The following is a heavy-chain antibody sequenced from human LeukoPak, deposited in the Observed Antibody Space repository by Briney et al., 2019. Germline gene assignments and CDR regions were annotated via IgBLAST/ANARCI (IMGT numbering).Heavy chain of an antibody. CDR1: GDNVSSNSVA. D-gene: IGHD3-10*01. V-gene: IGHV6-1*01. CDR2: TYYRSKWYN. Sequence: SQTLSLTCAISGDNVSSNSVAWNWIRQSPSRGLEWLGRTYYRSKWYNDYAVSVKSRLTINPDTSKNQFSLQLSSVTPEDTAVYYCTRDGYFGLRVLLWFGRGERRTYGFDPWGQGTLVIVSS. CDR3: TRDGYFGLRVLLWFGRGERRTYGFDP. J-gene: IGHJ5*02.